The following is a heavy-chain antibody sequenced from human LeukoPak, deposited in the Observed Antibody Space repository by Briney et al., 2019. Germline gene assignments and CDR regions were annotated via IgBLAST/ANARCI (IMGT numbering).Heavy chain of an antibody. CDR1: GFTLSNYA. CDR3: AKSDCTYISCYVLDY. Sequence: QPGGSLRLSCAASGFTLSNYAMSWVRQAPGKGQEWVSAISGSGDSTYNSDSVKGRFTISRDSSKNTLSLQMNSLRAEDTAVYYCAKSDCTYISCYVLDYWGQGTLVTVSS. V-gene: IGHV3-23*01. D-gene: IGHD2-2*01. CDR2: ISGSGDST. J-gene: IGHJ4*02.